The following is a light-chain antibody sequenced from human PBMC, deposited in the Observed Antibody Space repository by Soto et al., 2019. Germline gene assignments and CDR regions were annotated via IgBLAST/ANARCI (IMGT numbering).Light chain of an antibody. J-gene: IGLJ2*01. V-gene: IGLV2-14*01. CDR3: SSYTTSTTLVV. Sequence: QSVLTQPASVTGSPGQSITISCTGTSSDIGGYMYVSWYQQHPGKAPKLMIYEVTNQPSGVSDRFSGSKSGNTASLTISGLLAEDEANYYCSSYTTSTTLVVFGGGTQVTVL. CDR1: SSDIGGYMY. CDR2: EVT.